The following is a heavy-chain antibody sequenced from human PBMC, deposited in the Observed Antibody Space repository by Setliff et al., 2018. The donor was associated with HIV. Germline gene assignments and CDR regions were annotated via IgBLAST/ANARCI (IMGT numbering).Heavy chain of an antibody. V-gene: IGHV4-38-2*01. CDR3: ARHGAYEAYYDYMDV. J-gene: IGHJ6*03. CDR1: GYSISSGHY. Sequence: SETLSLTCAVSGYSISSGHYWGWIRRPPRKGLEWIGSIYHSGTTYDNPSLKSRVTISVDTSKNQFSLKLSSVTAADTAVYYCARHGAYEAYYDYMDVWGKGTTVTVSS. CDR2: IYHSGTT. D-gene: IGHD5-12*01.